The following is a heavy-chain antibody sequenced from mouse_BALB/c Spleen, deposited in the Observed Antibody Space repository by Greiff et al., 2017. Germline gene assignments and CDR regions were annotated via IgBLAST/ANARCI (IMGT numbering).Heavy chain of an antibody. CDR3: ARGGGMVRRYFDV. J-gene: IGHJ1*01. D-gene: IGHD2-2*01. CDR1: GFTFSSYA. V-gene: IGHV5-6-5*01. CDR2: ISSCGST. Sequence: EVKLEESGGGLVKPGGSLKLSCAASGFTFSSYAMSWVRQTPEKRLEWVASISSCGSTYYPDSVKGRFTISRDNARNILYLQMSSLRSEDTAMYYCARGGGMVRRYFDVWGAGTTVTVSS.